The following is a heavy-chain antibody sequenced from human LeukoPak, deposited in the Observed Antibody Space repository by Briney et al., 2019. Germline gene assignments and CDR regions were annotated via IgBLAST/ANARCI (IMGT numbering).Heavy chain of an antibody. CDR1: GFTFSSYG. D-gene: IGHD5-24*01. CDR2: ISYDGSNK. V-gene: IGHV3-30*18. Sequence: PGGSLRLSCAASGFTFSSYGMHWVRQAPGKGLEWVAVISYDGSNKYYADSVKGRFTISRDNSKNTLYLQMNSLRAEDTAVYYCVKDQARWLQPDYWGQGTLVTVSS. J-gene: IGHJ4*02. CDR3: VKDQARWLQPDY.